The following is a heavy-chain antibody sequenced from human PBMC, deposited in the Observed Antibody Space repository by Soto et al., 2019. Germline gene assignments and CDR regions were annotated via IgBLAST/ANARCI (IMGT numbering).Heavy chain of an antibody. CDR3: ARSLRGDDRNDWSYYYYGMAV. Sequence: GASVKVSGKASEYTFTDYDIHWVRQAPGQGLEWMGWINPNSGGTNYAQKFQGWVTITSDTSISTAYMELSSLRSDGTAVYYCARSLRGDDRNDWSYYYYGMAVWGQGTTVTVSS. J-gene: IGHJ6*02. CDR1: EYTFTDYD. CDR2: INPNSGGT. V-gene: IGHV1-2*04. D-gene: IGHD1-1*01.